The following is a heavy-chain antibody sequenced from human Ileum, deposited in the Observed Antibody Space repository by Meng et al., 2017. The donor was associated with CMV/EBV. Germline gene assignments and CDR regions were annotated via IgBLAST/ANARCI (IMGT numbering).Heavy chain of an antibody. CDR2: IGGSGGGT. D-gene: IGHD3-3*01. J-gene: IGHJ4*02. CDR3: AKDGKLWSGYPLN. CDR1: GFTFSSYA. Sequence: GGSLRLSCAASGFTFSSYAMTWVRQAPGKGLEWVSAIGGSGGGTYYADSVKGRFTISRDDSKNTLYLQINSLRAEDTAVYYCAKDGKLWSGYPLNWGQGTLVTVSS. V-gene: IGHV3-23*01.